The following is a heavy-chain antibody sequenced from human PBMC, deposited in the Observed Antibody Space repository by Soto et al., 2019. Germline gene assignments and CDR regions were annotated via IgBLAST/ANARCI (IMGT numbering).Heavy chain of an antibody. CDR1: GVLFSSYA. V-gene: IGHV1-69*01. CDR3: ASGDSPYVWFNEF. J-gene: IGHJ4*02. CDR2: IIPVFDTP. D-gene: IGHD3-16*01. Sequence: QAQLVQSGAEVKKPGSSVKVSCKDSGVLFSSYAISWVRQAPGQGLECMGGIIPVFDTPYYAQKFQGRVTITEEESTNTAYLEFSSLRSDDTAMYYCASGDSPYVWFNEFWGQGSRVNVSS.